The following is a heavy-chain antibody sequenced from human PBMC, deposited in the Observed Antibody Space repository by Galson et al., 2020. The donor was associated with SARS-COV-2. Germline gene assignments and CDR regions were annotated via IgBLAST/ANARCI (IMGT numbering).Heavy chain of an antibody. J-gene: IGHJ4*02. CDR3: ARESRWELYFDH. CDR1: GGSISSGSYY. Sequence: SETLSLTCTVSGGSISSGSYYWSWLRQPAGKGLEWIGRIYTSGSTNYNPSLKSRVTISVDTSKNQFSLKLSSVTAADTAVYYCARESRWELYFDHWGQGTLVTVSS. D-gene: IGHD1-26*01. CDR2: IYTSGST. V-gene: IGHV4-61*02.